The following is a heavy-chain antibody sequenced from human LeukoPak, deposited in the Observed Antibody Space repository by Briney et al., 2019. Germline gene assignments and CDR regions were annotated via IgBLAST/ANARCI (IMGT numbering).Heavy chain of an antibody. J-gene: IGHJ4*02. CDR3: ARGPNSGYGRFDY. Sequence: SETLSLTCTVSGGSISGYYWSWLRQPPGRGLEWIGYLYYSGSTNYNPSLKGPVTISVDTSKNQFSLKLSSVTAADTAVYYCARGPNSGYGRFDYWGQGTLVTVSS. CDR1: GGSISGYY. D-gene: IGHD5-12*01. CDR2: LYYSGST. V-gene: IGHV4-59*01.